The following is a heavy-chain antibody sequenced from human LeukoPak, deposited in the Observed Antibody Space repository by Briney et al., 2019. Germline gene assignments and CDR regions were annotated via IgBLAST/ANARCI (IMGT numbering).Heavy chain of an antibody. CDR1: GYTFTGYY. D-gene: IGHD4-11*01. J-gene: IGHJ6*03. CDR2: INPNSGGT. V-gene: IGHV1-2*02. Sequence: ASVNVSCKTSGYTFTGYYMHWVRQAPGQGLEWMGWINPNSGGTNYAQKFQGRVTMTRDTSISTAYMELSGLRSDDRAAYYCARAGWSNYPGYYMDVWGKGTTVTVSS. CDR3: ARAGWSNYPGYYMDV.